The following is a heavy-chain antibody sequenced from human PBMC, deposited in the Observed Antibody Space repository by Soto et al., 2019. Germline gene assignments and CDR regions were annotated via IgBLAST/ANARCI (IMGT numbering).Heavy chain of an antibody. J-gene: IGHJ6*02. Sequence: ASVKVSCKASGYTFTSYPMHWVRLAPGQRPEWMGWINGGNGNTKYSQKFQGRVTITRDTSASTAYMELSSLRSEGTAVYYCARVGYYYGMDVWGQGTTVTVSS. CDR2: INGGNGNT. D-gene: IGHD3-16*01. CDR1: GYTFTSYP. V-gene: IGHV1-3*01. CDR3: ARVGYYYGMDV.